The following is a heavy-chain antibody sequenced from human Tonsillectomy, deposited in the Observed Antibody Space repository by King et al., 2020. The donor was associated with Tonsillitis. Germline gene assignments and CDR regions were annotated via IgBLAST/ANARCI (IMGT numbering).Heavy chain of an antibody. CDR1: GGSISSGGYS. CDR3: ARGGDYGEPPPIDY. CDR2: IYHSGNT. J-gene: IGHJ4*02. V-gene: IGHV4-30-2*01. D-gene: IGHD4-17*01. Sequence: QLQESGSGLVKPSQTLSLTCAVSGGSISSGGYSWSWIRQPPGKGLEWIGYIYHSGNTYYNPSLRSRVTISVDRSKNQFSLKLSSVTAADTAVYYCARGGDYGEPPPIDYWGQGTLVTVSS.